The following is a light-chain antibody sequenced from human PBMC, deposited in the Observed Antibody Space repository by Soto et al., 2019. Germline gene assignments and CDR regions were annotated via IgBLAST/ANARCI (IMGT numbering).Light chain of an antibody. J-gene: IGKJ3*01. CDR1: QIIGSW. CDR2: AAS. Sequence: DIQMTQSPSSVSASIGDRVTITCRASQIIGSWLAWYQQKPGIAPTLLIYAASSLQSGVPSRFSGSGSGSDFNLTITSLQAEDSATYYCQQANSFPFTFGPGTKVDIQ. CDR3: QQANSFPFT. V-gene: IGKV1-12*02.